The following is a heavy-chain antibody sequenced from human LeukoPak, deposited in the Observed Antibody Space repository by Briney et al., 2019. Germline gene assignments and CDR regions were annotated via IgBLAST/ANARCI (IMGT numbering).Heavy chain of an antibody. CDR1: GGSISTNNYY. V-gene: IGHV4-39*01. J-gene: IGHJ5*02. CDR3: ARHRGSSSEFDP. Sequence: PSETLSLTCTVSGGSISTNNYYWGWIRQSPGEGLEWIGHIYYDGRTYYNPSLKSRVTMSVDTSKNQFSLKLSSVTAADTAVYYCARHRGSSSEFDPWGLGTLVTISS. D-gene: IGHD6-6*01. CDR2: IYYDGRT.